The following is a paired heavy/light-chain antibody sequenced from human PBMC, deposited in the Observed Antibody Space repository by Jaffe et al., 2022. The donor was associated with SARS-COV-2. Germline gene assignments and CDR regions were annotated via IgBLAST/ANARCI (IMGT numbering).Heavy chain of an antibody. V-gene: IGHV3-23*01. Sequence: EVQLLESGGGLVQPGGSLRLSCVASGFTFSNYAMAWVRQAPGKGLEWVSGTSTGTNTYFADSVKGRFTISRDNSKNTLFLQMNSLRADDTAVYYCAKSLKYSTDGFDVWGQGTIVTVSS. CDR2: TSTGTNT. J-gene: IGHJ3*01. D-gene: IGHD1-26*01. CDR1: GFTFSNYA. CDR3: AKSLKYSTDGFDV.
Light chain of an antibody. V-gene: IGLV1-51*02. J-gene: IGLJ2*01. Sequence: QSVLTQPPSVSSAPGQKVTISCSGSSSNIEENYVSWYQQLPGTAPKLLIYENNKRPSGIPDRFSGSKSGTSATLGITGLQTGDEADYYCEAWDDSLSAGVFGGGTKLTVL. CDR2: ENN. CDR3: EAWDDSLSAGV. CDR1: SSNIEENY.